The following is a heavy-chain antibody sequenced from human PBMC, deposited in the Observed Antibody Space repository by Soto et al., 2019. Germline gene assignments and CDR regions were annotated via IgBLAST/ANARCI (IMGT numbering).Heavy chain of an antibody. Sequence: GGSLRLSCAASGFTFSSYSMNWVRQAPGKGLEWVSYISSSSSTIYYADSVKGRFTISRDNAKNSLYLQMNSLRDEDTAVYYCARIAAAGDYYYYGVDVWGQGTTVTVSS. V-gene: IGHV3-48*02. CDR3: ARIAAAGDYYYYGVDV. J-gene: IGHJ6*02. D-gene: IGHD6-13*01. CDR1: GFTFSSYS. CDR2: ISSSSSTI.